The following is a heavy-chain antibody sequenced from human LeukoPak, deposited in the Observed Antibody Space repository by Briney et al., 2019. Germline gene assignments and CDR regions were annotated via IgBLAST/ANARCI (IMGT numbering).Heavy chain of an antibody. CDR2: IYYSGST. CDR1: GGSISSSSSY. J-gene: IGHJ3*02. Sequence: SETLSLTCTVSGGSISSSSSYWGWIRQPPGKGLEWIGSIYYSGSTYYNPSLKSRVTMSVDTSKNQFSLRLSSVTAADTAVYYCARAWEQLVHAFDIWGQGTMVTVSS. V-gene: IGHV4-39*07. D-gene: IGHD6-6*01. CDR3: ARAWEQLVHAFDI.